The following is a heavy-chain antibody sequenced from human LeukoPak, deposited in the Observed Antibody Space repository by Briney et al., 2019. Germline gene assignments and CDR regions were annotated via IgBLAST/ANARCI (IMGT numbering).Heavy chain of an antibody. CDR3: ARARYDYVWGSYRDYDY. D-gene: IGHD3-16*02. V-gene: IGHV1-18*01. CDR2: ISAYNGNT. CDR1: GYTFTSYG. J-gene: IGHJ4*02. Sequence: ASVKVSCKASGYTFTSYGISWVRQAPGQGLEWMGWISAYNGNTNYAQKLQGRVTMTTDTSTSTAYMELRSLRSGDTAVYYCARARYDYVWGSYRDYDYWGQGTLVTVSS.